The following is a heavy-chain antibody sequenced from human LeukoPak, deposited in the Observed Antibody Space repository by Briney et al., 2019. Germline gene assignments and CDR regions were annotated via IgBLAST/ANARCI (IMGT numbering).Heavy chain of an antibody. V-gene: IGHV3-20*04. CDR1: GFTFDDYG. D-gene: IGHD6-19*01. J-gene: IGHJ4*02. CDR3: ARDLDSSGWYTRLGGY. Sequence: GGSLRLSCAASGFTFDDYGMSWVRQAPGKGLEWVSGINWNGGSTGYADSVKGRFTISRDNAKNSLYLQMNSLRAEDTALYYCARDLDSSGWYTRLGGYWGQGTLVTVSS. CDR2: INWNGGST.